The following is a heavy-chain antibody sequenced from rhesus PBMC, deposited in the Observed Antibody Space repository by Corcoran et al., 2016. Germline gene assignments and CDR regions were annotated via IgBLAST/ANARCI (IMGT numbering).Heavy chain of an antibody. V-gene: IGHV4-93*02. D-gene: IGHD6-43*01. CDR1: GGSISSSNW. CDR3: ARHLGSSYGWRFDV. CDR2: IYGSAAST. J-gene: IGHJ5-1*01. Sequence: QVQLQESGPAVVKPSETLSLTCAVSGGSISSSNWWDWIRQSPGKGLEWIGGIYGSAASTVNSPSRNSRVTLSIDTAKNQFSLKRSSVTAADTAVYFCARHLGSSYGWRFDVWGAGVLVTVSS.